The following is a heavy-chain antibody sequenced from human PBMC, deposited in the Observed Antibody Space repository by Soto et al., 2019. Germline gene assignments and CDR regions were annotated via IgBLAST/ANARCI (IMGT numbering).Heavy chain of an antibody. J-gene: IGHJ4*02. CDR1: GASITSSNW. CDR2: MYASGST. Sequence: SETLSLTCAVSGASITSSNWWSWVRQPPGKGLEWIGEMYASGSTSYNPSLKSRLTISVDKSKNQLSLNLDSVTAADTALYYCATETVAGRDYWGQGTLVSVS. D-gene: IGHD6-19*01. V-gene: IGHV4-4*02. CDR3: ATETVAGRDY.